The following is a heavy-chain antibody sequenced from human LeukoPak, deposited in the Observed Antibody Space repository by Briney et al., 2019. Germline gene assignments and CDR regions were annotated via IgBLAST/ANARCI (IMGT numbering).Heavy chain of an antibody. Sequence: GGSLRLSXAASGFTFGDYGMSWVRQAPGKGLEWVSGINWNGGSRGYADSVKGRFTISRDNAKNSLYLQMNSLRAEDTALYYCARDGSYYALDYWGQGTLVTVSS. CDR1: GFTFGDYG. D-gene: IGHD1-26*01. CDR3: ARDGSYYALDY. J-gene: IGHJ4*02. CDR2: INWNGGSR. V-gene: IGHV3-20*04.